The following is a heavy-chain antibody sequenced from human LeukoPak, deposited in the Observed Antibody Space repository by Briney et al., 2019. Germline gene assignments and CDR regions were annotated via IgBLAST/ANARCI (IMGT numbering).Heavy chain of an antibody. Sequence: GGSLRLSCAASGFTFSSYAMHWVRQAPGKGLEWVAVISYDGSNKYYADSVKGRFTISRDNSKNTLYLQMNSLRAEDTAVYYCARETLYYFDYWGQGTLVTVSS. CDR3: ARETLYYFDY. V-gene: IGHV3-30*04. J-gene: IGHJ4*02. CDR1: GFTFSSYA. CDR2: ISYDGSNK.